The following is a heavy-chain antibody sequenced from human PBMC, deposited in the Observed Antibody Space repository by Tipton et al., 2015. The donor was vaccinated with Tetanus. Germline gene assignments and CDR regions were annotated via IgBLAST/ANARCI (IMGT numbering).Heavy chain of an antibody. D-gene: IGHD1-14*01. CDR3: TRSHRADYFYGMDV. V-gene: IGHV3-43*01. Sequence: SLRLSCAASGFTFDDHAMHWVRQAPGKGLEWVSLISWDARVTYYSDAVKGRFTISRDNGQGSLYLQMDSLRSEDTALYFCTRSHRADYFYGMDVWGQGTTVTVSS. CDR2: ISWDARVT. CDR1: GFTFDDHA. J-gene: IGHJ6*02.